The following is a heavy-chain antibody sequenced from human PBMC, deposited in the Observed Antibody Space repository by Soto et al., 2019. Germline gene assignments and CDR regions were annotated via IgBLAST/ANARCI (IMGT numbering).Heavy chain of an antibody. CDR1: GFTFSGHG. V-gene: IGHV3-33*01. D-gene: IGHD5-12*01. J-gene: IGHJ4*02. CDR3: ARDGKGYAPSPVGDY. CDR2: IWYDGSNK. Sequence: QVQLVESGGGVVQPGNSLRLSCAASGFTFSGHGMHWVRQAPGKGLEWVTVIWYDGSNKHYVDSVKGRFTISRDNSRTTLSLQMNSLTADDTAVYFGARDGKGYAPSPVGDYWGQGTVVTVSS.